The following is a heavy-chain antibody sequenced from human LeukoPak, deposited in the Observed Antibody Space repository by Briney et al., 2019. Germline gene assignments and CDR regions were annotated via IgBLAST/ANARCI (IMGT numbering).Heavy chain of an antibody. J-gene: IGHJ4*02. CDR1: GFTFSNYW. V-gene: IGHV3-7*04. CDR3: AREAVAGTSRGRYYFDY. D-gene: IGHD6-19*01. Sequence: GGSLRLSCAASGFTFSNYWMSWARQAPGKGLEWVADIKQDGSERYYVNSVKGRFTISRDNAKNSMYLQINSLRAEDTAVYYCAREAVAGTSRGRYYFDYWGQGTLVTVSS. CDR2: IKQDGSER.